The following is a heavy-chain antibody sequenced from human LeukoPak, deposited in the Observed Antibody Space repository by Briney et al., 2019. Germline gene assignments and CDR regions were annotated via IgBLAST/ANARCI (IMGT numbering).Heavy chain of an antibody. CDR3: ARETYSSGWYAWFDP. CDR1: GYTFTSYG. Sequence: GASVKVPCKASGYTFTSYGISWVRQAPGQGLEWMGWISAYNGNTNYAQKLQGRVTMTTDISTSTAYMELRSLRSDDTAVYYCARETYSSGWYAWFDPWGQGTLVTVSS. CDR2: ISAYNGNT. V-gene: IGHV1-18*01. J-gene: IGHJ5*02. D-gene: IGHD6-19*01.